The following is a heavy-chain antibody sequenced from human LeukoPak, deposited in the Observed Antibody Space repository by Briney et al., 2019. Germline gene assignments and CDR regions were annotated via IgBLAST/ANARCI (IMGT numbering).Heavy chain of an antibody. J-gene: IGHJ4*02. D-gene: IGHD2-2*01. CDR1: GFTFSTYG. CDR2: ISSGGSNK. Sequence: GGSLRLSCAASGFTFSTYGVYWVRRAPGKGLECVAVISSGGSNKYYADSVKGRFTISRDNSNNTLYLQMDSLKPEDTALYYCAKGSRVAEVLTFFDYWGQGTQVTVSS. V-gene: IGHV3-30*18. CDR3: AKGSRVAEVLTFFDY.